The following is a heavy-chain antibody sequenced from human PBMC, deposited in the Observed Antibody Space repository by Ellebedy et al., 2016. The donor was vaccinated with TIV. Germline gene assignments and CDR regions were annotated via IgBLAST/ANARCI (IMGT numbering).Heavy chain of an antibody. J-gene: IGHJ4*02. V-gene: IGHV4-38-2*02. D-gene: IGHD6-13*01. CDR2: IYRSGST. CDR1: GYSISSGYY. Sequence: MPGGSLRLSCTVSGYSISSGYYWGWIRPPPGKGLEWIGSIYRSGSTYYNPSLKSRVTISVDTSKNQFSLKLSAVTAADTAGYYCARGQLVVGYWGQGTLVTVSS. CDR3: ARGQLVVGY.